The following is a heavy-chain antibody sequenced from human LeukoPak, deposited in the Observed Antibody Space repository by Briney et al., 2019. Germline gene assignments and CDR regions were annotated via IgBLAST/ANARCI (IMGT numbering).Heavy chain of an antibody. CDR1: GFTFGGYA. V-gene: IGHV3-49*04. CDR2: IRSKIYGGTA. J-gene: IGHJ4*02. CDR3: TRDQTPYY. Sequence: GGSLRLSCTASGFTFGGYAMTWVRQAPGKGLEWVGFIRSKIYGGTAEYAASVQVRFTISRDDSKGIAYLQMKSLKTEDTAVYYCTRDQTPYYWGQGTLVTVSS.